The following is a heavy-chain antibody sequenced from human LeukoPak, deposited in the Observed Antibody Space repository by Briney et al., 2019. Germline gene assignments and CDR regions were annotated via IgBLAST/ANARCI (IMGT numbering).Heavy chain of an antibody. V-gene: IGHV1-69*13. Sequence: SATVSCMPSGGTFSSYAISWVRQAPGQGLEGMGGIIPIFGTANYAQKFQGRVTITADESTSTAHMELSSLRSEDTAVYYCASPQEWLAWWGQGTLVTVSS. CDR3: ASPQEWLAW. D-gene: IGHD6-19*01. CDR1: GGTFSSYA. J-gene: IGHJ4*02. CDR2: IIPIFGTA.